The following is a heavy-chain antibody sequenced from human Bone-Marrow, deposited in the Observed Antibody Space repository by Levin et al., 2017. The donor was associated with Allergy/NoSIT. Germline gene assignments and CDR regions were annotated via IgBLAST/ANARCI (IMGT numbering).Heavy chain of an antibody. CDR2: ISNSGSA. Sequence: SQTLSLTCSLSGGSIGSSYWSWIRQPPGKGLEWIGYISNSGSANYNPSLKSRVTISLDTPRNQFSLKLTSLTAADTAVYFCARSWDFWSGYFDYWGQGTLVTVSS. V-gene: IGHV4-59*01. D-gene: IGHD3-3*01. CDR1: GGSIGSSY. J-gene: IGHJ4*02. CDR3: ARSWDFWSGYFDY.